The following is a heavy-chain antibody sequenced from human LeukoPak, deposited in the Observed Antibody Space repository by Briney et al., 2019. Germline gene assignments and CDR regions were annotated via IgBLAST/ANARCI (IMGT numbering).Heavy chain of an antibody. Sequence: GGSLRLSCAASGFTFSSYGMHWVRQAPGKGLEWVAFIRYDGSNKYYTDSVKGRFTISRDNSRNTLYLQMNSLRAEDTAVYYCAKVQTPYYYYYYMDVWGKGTTVTISS. V-gene: IGHV3-30*02. J-gene: IGHJ6*03. CDR1: GFTFSSYG. CDR3: AKVQTPYYYYYYMDV. CDR2: IRYDGSNK.